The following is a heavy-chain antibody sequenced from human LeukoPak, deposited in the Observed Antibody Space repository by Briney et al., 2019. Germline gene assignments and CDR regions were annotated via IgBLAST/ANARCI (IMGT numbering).Heavy chain of an antibody. Sequence: PGGSLRLSCAASGFTFSSYGMHWVRQAPGKGLEWVAVIRYDGSNKYYADSVKGRFTISRDNSKNTLYLQMNSLRAEDTAVYYCARAGARHSLHSGILDYWGQGTLVTVSS. CDR2: IRYDGSNK. CDR3: ARAGARHSLHSGILDY. J-gene: IGHJ4*02. D-gene: IGHD3-10*01. V-gene: IGHV3-33*01. CDR1: GFTFSSYG.